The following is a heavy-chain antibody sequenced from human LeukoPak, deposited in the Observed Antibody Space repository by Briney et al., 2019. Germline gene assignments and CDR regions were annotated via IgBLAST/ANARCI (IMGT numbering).Heavy chain of an antibody. CDR3: ASISGWYLDY. CDR2: IYYSGST. CDR1: GGSISSGGYY. V-gene: IGHV4-31*03. Sequence: SETLSLTCTVSGGSISSGGYYWTWIRQHPGKGLEWIGYIYYSGSTHYNPSLKSRLTISVDTSKNQFSLRLTSVTAADTAVYYCASISGWYLDYWGQGTVVAVSS. J-gene: IGHJ4*02. D-gene: IGHD6-19*01.